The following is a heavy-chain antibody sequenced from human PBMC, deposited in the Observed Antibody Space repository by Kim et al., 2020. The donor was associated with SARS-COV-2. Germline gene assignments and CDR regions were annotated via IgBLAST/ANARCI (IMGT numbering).Heavy chain of an antibody. CDR3: ARGMSGYSSGWYAY. J-gene: IGHJ4*02. CDR2: IIPSTGHI. D-gene: IGHD6-19*01. Sequence: GSLRLSCSASAFTLSSYTMNWVRQAPGKGLEWVSCIIPSTGHIYYADSVKGRFTISRDNAKNSLYLQMNSLRAEDSALYYCARGMSGYSSGWYAYWGPG. V-gene: IGHV3-21*01. CDR1: AFTLSSYT.